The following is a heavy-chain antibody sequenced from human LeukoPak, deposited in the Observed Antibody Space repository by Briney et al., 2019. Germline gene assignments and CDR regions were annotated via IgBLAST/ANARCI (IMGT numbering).Heavy chain of an antibody. Sequence: GESLKISCKGSGYSFTSYWIAWVRQMPGKGLEWMGIVNPGDSDIRYSPSFQGQVTISVDKSITTAYLQWSSLKPSDTAMYYCARQKSSNDPFDFWGQGTLVTVSS. V-gene: IGHV5-51*01. CDR3: ARQKSSNDPFDF. J-gene: IGHJ4*02. CDR2: VNPGDSDI. D-gene: IGHD6-6*01. CDR1: GYSFTSYW.